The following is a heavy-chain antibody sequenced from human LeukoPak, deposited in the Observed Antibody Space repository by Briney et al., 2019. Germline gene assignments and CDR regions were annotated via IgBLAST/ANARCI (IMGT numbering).Heavy chain of an antibody. CDR3: ARDQSKRWLQKYYFDY. V-gene: IGHV3-21*01. D-gene: IGHD5-24*01. CDR2: ISSSSSYI. J-gene: IGHJ4*02. CDR1: GFTFSSYS. Sequence: SGGSLRLSCATSGFTFSSYSMNWVRQAPGKGLEWVSSISSSSSYIYYADSVKGRFTISRDNAKNSLYLQMNSLRAEDTAVYYCARDQSKRWLQKYYFDYWGQGTLVTVSS.